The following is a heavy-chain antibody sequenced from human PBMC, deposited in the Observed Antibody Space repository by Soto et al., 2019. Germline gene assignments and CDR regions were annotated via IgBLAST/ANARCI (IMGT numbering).Heavy chain of an antibody. CDR1: GYSFTSYC. J-gene: IGHJ6*02. V-gene: IGHV5-51*01. Sequence: GASLKISCKGPGYSFTSYCIGCVSQMAGKGLEWMGIIYPGDSDTRYSPSFQGQVTISGDKPISTAYLQWSSLKASDTAMYYCARQGTVMSSLSKHYYYGMEVWGQGTTVTVSS. CDR2: IYPGDSDT. D-gene: IGHD2-2*01. CDR3: ARQGTVMSSLSKHYYYGMEV.